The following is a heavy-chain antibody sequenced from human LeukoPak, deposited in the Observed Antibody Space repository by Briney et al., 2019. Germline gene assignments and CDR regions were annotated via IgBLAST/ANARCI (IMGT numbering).Heavy chain of an antibody. D-gene: IGHD2-2*01. J-gene: IGHJ6*02. CDR3: ALLGYCSSTSCYPGDYGMDV. Sequence: GGSLKIFCKGSWYSFTSYWIGWVRQMPGKSPELMGIIYPGDSDTRYSPSFQGQVTISADKSISTAYLQWSSLKASDTAMYYCALLGYCSSTSCYPGDYGMDVWGQGTTVTVSS. V-gene: IGHV5-51*01. CDR1: WYSFTSYW. CDR2: IYPGDSDT.